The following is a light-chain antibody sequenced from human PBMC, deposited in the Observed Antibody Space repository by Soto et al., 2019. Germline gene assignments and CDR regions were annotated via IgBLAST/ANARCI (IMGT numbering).Light chain of an antibody. CDR1: TNDVGGYNY. Sequence: QSALTQPASVSGSPGQSITISCSGTTNDVGGYNYVSWYQQHPGKAPKLLIYGVTDRPSGVSSRFSGSKSGNAASLTISGLQAEDEGDYYCSSYTSSYTWVFGGGTKVTGL. CDR2: GVT. CDR3: SSYTSSYTWV. V-gene: IGLV2-14*03. J-gene: IGLJ3*02.